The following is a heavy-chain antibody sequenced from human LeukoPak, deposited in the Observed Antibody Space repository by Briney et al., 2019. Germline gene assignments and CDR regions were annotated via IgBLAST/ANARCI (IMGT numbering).Heavy chain of an antibody. J-gene: IGHJ4*02. CDR3: ARDRSSGWLTRLMRYFDY. CDR1: GGSFSGYY. D-gene: IGHD6-19*01. V-gene: IGHV4-34*01. Sequence: SETLSLTCAVYGGSFSGYYWSWIRQPPGKGLEWIGEINHSGSTNYNPSLKSRVTISVDTSKNQLSLKLSSVTAADTAVYYCARDRSSGWLTRLMRYFDYWGQGTLVTVSS. CDR2: INHSGST.